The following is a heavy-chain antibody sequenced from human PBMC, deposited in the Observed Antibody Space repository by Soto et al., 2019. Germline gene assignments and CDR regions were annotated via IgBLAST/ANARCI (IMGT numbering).Heavy chain of an antibody. V-gene: IGHV3-9*01. CDR1: GLNFDDFA. CDR3: AKGRYDFWRPYYFDS. J-gene: IGHJ4*02. D-gene: IGHD3-3*01. Sequence: EVQLVESGGRLVQPGRSLRLSCVGTGLNFDDFAMHWVRQAPGTGLEWDSGITWNSRVLAYADSVKGRFTISRDNARNSLYLQMDSLRDEDTAFYYCAKGRYDFWRPYYFDSGGQGTLVTVSS. CDR2: ITWNSRVL.